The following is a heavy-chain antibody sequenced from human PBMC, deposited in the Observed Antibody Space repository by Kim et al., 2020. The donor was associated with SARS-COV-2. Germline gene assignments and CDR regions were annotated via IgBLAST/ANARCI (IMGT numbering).Heavy chain of an antibody. CDR1: GFTVSNSY. CDR2: IYAGGNT. D-gene: IGHD3-10*01. Sequence: GGSLRLSCAASGFTVSNSYMGWVRQAPGNGLEWISVIYAGGNTYYTDSVKGRFTISRDNFKNTLYLHMNTLRAEDTALYYCTRDRGFGELHGFYWGQGTLVTVSS. V-gene: IGHV3-66*01. J-gene: IGHJ4*02. CDR3: TRDRGFGELHGFY.